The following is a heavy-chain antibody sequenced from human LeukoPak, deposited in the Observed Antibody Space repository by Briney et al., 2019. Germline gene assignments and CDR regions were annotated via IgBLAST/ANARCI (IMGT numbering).Heavy chain of an antibody. CDR1: GGSFSSYA. CDR3: ASDYCSGGSCPFDY. J-gene: IGHJ4*02. CDR2: IIPIFGTA. Sequence: ASVKVSCKASGGSFSSYAISWVRQAPGQGLEWMGGIIPIFGTANYAQKFQGRVTITTDESTSTAYMELSSLRSEDTAVYYCASDYCSGGSCPFDYWGQGTLVTVSS. D-gene: IGHD2-15*01. V-gene: IGHV1-69*05.